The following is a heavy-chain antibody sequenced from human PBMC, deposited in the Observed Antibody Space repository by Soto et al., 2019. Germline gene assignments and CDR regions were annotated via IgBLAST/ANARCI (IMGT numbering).Heavy chain of an antibody. V-gene: IGHV3-74*01. J-gene: IGHJ4*02. CDR1: GFTFSSYW. D-gene: IGHD3-16*02. CDR2: INSDGSST. Sequence: GGSLRLSCAASGFTFSSYWMHWVRQAPGKGLVWVSRINSDGSSTSYADSVKGRFTISRDNAKNTLYLQMNSLRAEDTAVYYCARGEYYDYIWGSYRYSDYWGQGTLVTVSS. CDR3: ARGEYYDYIWGSYRYSDY.